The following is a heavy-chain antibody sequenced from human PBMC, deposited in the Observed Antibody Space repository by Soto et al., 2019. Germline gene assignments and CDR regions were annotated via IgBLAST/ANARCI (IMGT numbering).Heavy chain of an antibody. CDR1: GGSISSYY. Sequence: SETLSLTCTVSGGSISSYYWSWIRQPPGKGLEWIGYIYYSGSTNYNPSLKSRVTISVDTSKNQFSLKLSSVTAADTAVYYCARDQGMVGYYGSGSYFSDYYYGMDVWGQGTTVTVSS. J-gene: IGHJ6*02. CDR3: ARDQGMVGYYGSGSYFSDYYYGMDV. D-gene: IGHD3-10*01. CDR2: IYYSGST. V-gene: IGHV4-59*01.